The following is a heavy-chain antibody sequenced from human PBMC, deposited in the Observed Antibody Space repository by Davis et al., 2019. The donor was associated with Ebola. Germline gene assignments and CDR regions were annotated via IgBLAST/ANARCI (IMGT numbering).Heavy chain of an antibody. CDR2: ISYDGSNK. Sequence: GESLKISCAASGFTFSSYAMHWVRQAPGKGLEWVAVISYDGSNKYYADSVKGRFTISRDNSKNTLYLQMNSLRAEDTAVYYCARSPRGGYYYYGMDVWGQGTTVTVSS. D-gene: IGHD3-10*01. J-gene: IGHJ6*02. CDR1: GFTFSSYA. V-gene: IGHV3-30-3*01. CDR3: ARSPRGGYYYYGMDV.